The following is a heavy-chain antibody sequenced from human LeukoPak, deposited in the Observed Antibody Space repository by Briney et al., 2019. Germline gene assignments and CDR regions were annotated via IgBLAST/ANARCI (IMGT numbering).Heavy chain of an antibody. Sequence: SETLSLTCAVYGGSFSGYFWSWIRQPPGKGLEWIGEVSHSGRTNHNPTLKSRVTMSVDTSKTQFSLRLISVTAADTAVYYCARGATDYSNYFRFDPWGQGTLVTVSS. J-gene: IGHJ5*02. CDR1: GGSFSGYF. CDR3: ARGATDYSNYFRFDP. D-gene: IGHD4-11*01. V-gene: IGHV4-34*01. CDR2: VSHSGRT.